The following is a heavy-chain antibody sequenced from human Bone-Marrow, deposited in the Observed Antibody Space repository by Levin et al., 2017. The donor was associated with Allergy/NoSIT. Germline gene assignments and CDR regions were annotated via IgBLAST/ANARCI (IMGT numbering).Heavy chain of an antibody. V-gene: IGHV1-8*01. CDR2: MNPNSGNT. CDR1: GYTFTSYD. D-gene: IGHD3-3*01. CDR3: ARGTYYDFWSGYYIRSRLYYYYYYMDV. J-gene: IGHJ6*03. Sequence: ASVKVSCKASGYTFTSYDINWVRQATGQGLEWMGWMNPNSGNTGYAQKFQGRVTMTRNTSISTAYMELSSLRSEDTAVYYCARGTYYDFWSGYYIRSRLYYYYYYMDVWGKGTTVTVSS.